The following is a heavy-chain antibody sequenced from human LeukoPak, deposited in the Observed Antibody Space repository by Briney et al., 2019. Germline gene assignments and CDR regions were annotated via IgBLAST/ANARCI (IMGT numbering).Heavy chain of an antibody. CDR1: GYTFLSYG. Sequence: GASVKVSCKSSGYTFLSYGVTWVRQAPGQGLEWMGWISAYNGDTNYAQKFQGRVTMTEDTSTDTAYMELSSLRSEDTAVYYCATARFPTSGSLDYWGQGTLVTVSS. D-gene: IGHD1-26*01. CDR2: ISAYNGDT. V-gene: IGHV1-18*01. CDR3: ATARFPTSGSLDY. J-gene: IGHJ4*02.